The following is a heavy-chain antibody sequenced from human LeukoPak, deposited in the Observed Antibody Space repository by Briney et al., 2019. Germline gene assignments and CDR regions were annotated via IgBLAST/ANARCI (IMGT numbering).Heavy chain of an antibody. V-gene: IGHV4-34*01. J-gene: IGHJ6*03. CDR1: GGSFSGYY. CDR3: ARRLGYYDFWSGYSAPNYSYMDV. D-gene: IGHD3-3*01. Sequence: SETLSLTCAVYGGSFSGYYWSWIRQPPGKGLEWIGEINHSGSTNYNPSLKSRVTISVDTSKNQFSLKLSSVTAADTAVYYCARRLGYYDFWSGYSAPNYSYMDVWGKGATVTVSS. CDR2: INHSGST.